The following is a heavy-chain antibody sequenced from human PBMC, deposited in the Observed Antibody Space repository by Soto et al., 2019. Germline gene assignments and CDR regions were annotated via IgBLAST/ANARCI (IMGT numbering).Heavy chain of an antibody. CDR3: ARGGGVGVAGSAAFDM. CDR2: INPATGAA. Sequence: QLHLVQSGAVVKKPGASVTVSCSASGYPVTAYYMHWVRQAPGRGLEWMGGINPATGAAKYTQTFQGRVTMTRDTSTRTVFIELSGLTSEDTAVFYWARGGGVGVAGSAAFDMWGQGTLVTVSS. D-gene: IGHD3-3*01. V-gene: IGHV1-2*02. J-gene: IGHJ3*02. CDR1: GYPVTAYY.